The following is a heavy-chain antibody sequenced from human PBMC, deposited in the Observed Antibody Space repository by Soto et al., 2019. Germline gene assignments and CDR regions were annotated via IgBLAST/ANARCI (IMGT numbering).Heavy chain of an antibody. Sequence: QVTLKESGPVLVKPTETLTLTCTVSGFSLSNARMGVSWIRQPPGKALEWLAHIFSNDEKSYNTSLKSRLTSPEDTSKSQVVLTMTNMDPVDTATYYCARYILASPYGMDVWGQGTTVTVSS. J-gene: IGHJ6*02. V-gene: IGHV2-26*01. D-gene: IGHD5-12*01. CDR3: ARYILASPYGMDV. CDR1: GFSLSNARMG. CDR2: IFSNDEK.